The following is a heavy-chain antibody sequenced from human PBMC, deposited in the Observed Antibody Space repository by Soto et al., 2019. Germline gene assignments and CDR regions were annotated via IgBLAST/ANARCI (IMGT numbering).Heavy chain of an antibody. D-gene: IGHD3-10*01. J-gene: IGHJ5*02. CDR3: AKVAVRGVPVSWFDP. V-gene: IGHV3-23*01. CDR2: LSGSGGST. Sequence: EVQLLESGGGLVQPGGSLRLSCAASGFSFNNYAMNWVRQAPGKGLEWVSALSGSGGSTYYADSVKGRFTISRDNSKNALLLRMNRLGAGDTAVYYCAKVAVRGVPVSWFDPWGQGTLVSVSS. CDR1: GFSFNNYA.